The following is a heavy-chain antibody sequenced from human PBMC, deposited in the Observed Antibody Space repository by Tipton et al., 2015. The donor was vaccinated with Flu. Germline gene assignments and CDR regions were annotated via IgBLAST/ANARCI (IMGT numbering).Heavy chain of an antibody. Sequence: CAASGFTFSTYWMSWVRQAPGKGLEWVANIKQDGSEKHYVDSVKGRFSISRDNAKNSLYLQVNSLRAEDTAVYYCARDSLWFGAWGQGTLVTVSS. CDR2: IKQDGSEK. CDR1: GFTFSTYW. V-gene: IGHV3-7*01. CDR3: ARDSLWFGA. J-gene: IGHJ5*02.